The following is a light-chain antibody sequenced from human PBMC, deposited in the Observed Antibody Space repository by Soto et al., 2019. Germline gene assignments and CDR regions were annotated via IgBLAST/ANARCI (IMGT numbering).Light chain of an antibody. CDR3: STYTSSGTLV. V-gene: IGLV2-14*01. CDR2: DVS. Sequence: QSVLTQPASVSGSPGQSITISCTGTSSDVGGYDYVSWYQQPPGKAPKLMIYDVSNWPSGVSNRFSGSKSGNTASLTISGLQAEDEAGYYCSTYTSSGTLVFGTGTKVTVL. CDR1: SSDVGGYDY. J-gene: IGLJ1*01.